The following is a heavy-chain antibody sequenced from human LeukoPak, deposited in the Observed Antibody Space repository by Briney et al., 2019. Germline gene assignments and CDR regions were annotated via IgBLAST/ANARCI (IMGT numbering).Heavy chain of an antibody. D-gene: IGHD6-13*01. CDR2: IYHSGST. Sequence: PSETLSLTCAVSGGSISSSNWWSWVRQPPGKGLEWIGEIYHSGSTNCNPSLKSRVTISVDKSKNQFSLKLSSVTAADTAVYYCLAAAGGYYYYYMDVWGKGTTVTVSS. CDR1: GGSISSSNW. V-gene: IGHV4-4*02. CDR3: LAAAGGYYYYYMDV. J-gene: IGHJ6*03.